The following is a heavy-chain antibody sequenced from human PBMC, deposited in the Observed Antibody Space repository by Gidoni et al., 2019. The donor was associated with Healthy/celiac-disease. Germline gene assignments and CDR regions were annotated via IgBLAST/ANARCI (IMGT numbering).Heavy chain of an antibody. J-gene: IGHJ6*02. CDR3: ARDKSGKSDYGMDV. Sequence: QVQLVESGGGLVKPGGSLRLSCADSGFTFSYYYMGWLRQAPGMGLELVSYISSSSSYTHYAASVKGRFTISRDNAKTSLYLQMNSLRAEDTAVYYCARDKSGKSDYGMDVWGQGTTVTVSS. CDR2: ISSSSSYT. CDR1: GFTFSYYY. V-gene: IGHV3-11*06.